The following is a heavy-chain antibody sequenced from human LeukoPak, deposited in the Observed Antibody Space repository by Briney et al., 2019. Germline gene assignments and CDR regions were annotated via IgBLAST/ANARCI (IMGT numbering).Heavy chain of an antibody. V-gene: IGHV4-39*07. D-gene: IGHD3-22*01. J-gene: IGHJ5*02. CDR3: ARDLVARYYDSWFDP. CDR1: GGSISSSSYY. Sequence: SETLSLTCTVSGGSISSSSYYWGWIRQPPGNGLEWIGSIYYSGSTYYNPSLKSRVTISVDTSKNQFSLKLSSVTAADTAVYYCARDLVARYYDSWFDPWGQGTLVTVSS. CDR2: IYYSGST.